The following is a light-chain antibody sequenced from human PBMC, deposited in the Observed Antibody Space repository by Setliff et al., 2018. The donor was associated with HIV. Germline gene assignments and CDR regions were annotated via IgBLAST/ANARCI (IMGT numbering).Light chain of an antibody. CDR3: ATWDTALSGWV. V-gene: IGLV1-51*01. CDR1: SSNIGSNY. J-gene: IGLJ3*02. CDR2: DDD. Sequence: VLTQPPSVSAAPGQNVTISCSGSSSNIGSNYVSWYQLLPGTAPKLLMFDDDKRPSGIPDRFSGSKSGASATLDITGLQTGDEADYYCATWDTALSGWVFGEGTKVTVL.